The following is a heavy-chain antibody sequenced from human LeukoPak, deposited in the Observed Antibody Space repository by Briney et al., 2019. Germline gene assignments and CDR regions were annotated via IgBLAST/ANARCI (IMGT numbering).Heavy chain of an antibody. CDR2: IYYSGTT. V-gene: IGHV4-59*01. Sequence: SETLSLTCTVSGGSISSYYWSWIRQPPGKGLEWIGYIYYSGTTNYNPSLKSRVTISVDTSKNQFSLKLSSVTAADTAVYYCARGAIFSDYWGQGTLVTVSS. J-gene: IGHJ4*02. CDR1: GGSISSYY. CDR3: ARGAIFSDY. D-gene: IGHD3-9*01.